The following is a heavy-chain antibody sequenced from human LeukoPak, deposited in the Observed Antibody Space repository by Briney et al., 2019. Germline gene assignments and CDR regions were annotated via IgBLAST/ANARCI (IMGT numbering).Heavy chain of an antibody. CDR1: GFTFSDYF. CDR3: GKEGGA. CDR2: ISGTGDTV. J-gene: IGHJ5*02. D-gene: IGHD3-16*01. Sequence: GGSLRLSCAASGFTFSDYFMSWIRQAPGKGLEWLSYISGTGDTVYYADSVKGRFTISRDNAKSSLYLQMHSLTADDTAVYYCGKEGGAWGQGTKVTVSS. V-gene: IGHV3-11*01.